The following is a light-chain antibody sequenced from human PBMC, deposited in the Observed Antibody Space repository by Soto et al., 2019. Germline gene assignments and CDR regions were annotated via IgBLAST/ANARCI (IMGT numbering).Light chain of an antibody. Sequence: EIVLTQSPATLSVSPGERATLSCRASQSVSSNLAWYQQKPGQAPRLLISSASTRATGIPARFSGSGSGTEFTLTISSLQAEDFAVYFGQQYNNWPRGHTFGQGTTLEIK. CDR3: QQYNNWPRGHT. CDR1: QSVSSN. V-gene: IGKV3-15*01. J-gene: IGKJ2*01. CDR2: SAS.